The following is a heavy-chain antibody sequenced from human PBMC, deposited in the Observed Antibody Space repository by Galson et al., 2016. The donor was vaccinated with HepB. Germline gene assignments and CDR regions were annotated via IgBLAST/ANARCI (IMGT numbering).Heavy chain of an antibody. J-gene: IGHJ4*02. V-gene: IGHV3-30*03. D-gene: IGHD3-16*01. Sequence: SLRLSCAASGFMFTEYGMHWVRQAPGKGLEWVAVISYDGSNKYYADSVKGRFTISRDNSKNTLYLQMNSLRPEDTAVYYCARRIYDYVWGTPTYFDYWGQGTLVTVSS. CDR3: ARRIYDYVWGTPTYFDY. CDR1: GFMFTEYG. CDR2: ISYDGSNK.